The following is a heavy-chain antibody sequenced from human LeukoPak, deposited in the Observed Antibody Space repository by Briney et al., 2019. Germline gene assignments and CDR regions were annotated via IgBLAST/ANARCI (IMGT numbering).Heavy chain of an antibody. CDR3: ARGPYGRDGYNFDFDY. J-gene: IGHJ4*02. CDR2: VSYRGST. Sequence: SETLSLTCTVSGGSISSYYWSWIRQPPGKGLEWIGYVSYRGSTNYNPSLKSRVTASADTSKNQFSLKLSSVTAADTAVYYCARGPYGRDGYNFDFDYWGQGTLVIVSS. CDR1: GGSISSYY. V-gene: IGHV4-59*01. D-gene: IGHD5-24*01.